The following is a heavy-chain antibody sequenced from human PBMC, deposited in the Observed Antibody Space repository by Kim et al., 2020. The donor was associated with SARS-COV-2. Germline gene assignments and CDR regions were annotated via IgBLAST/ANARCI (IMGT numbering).Heavy chain of an antibody. J-gene: IGHJ6*02. Sequence: SVKVSCKASGGTFSSYAISWVRQAPGQGLEWMGGIIPIFGTANYAQKFQGRVTITADESTSTAYMELSSLRSEDTAVYYCAGETGTTVVKEDYYYYYGMDVWGQGTTVTVSS. CDR3: AGETGTTVVKEDYYYYYGMDV. CDR2: IIPIFGTA. CDR1: GGTFSSYA. D-gene: IGHD4-17*01. V-gene: IGHV1-69*13.